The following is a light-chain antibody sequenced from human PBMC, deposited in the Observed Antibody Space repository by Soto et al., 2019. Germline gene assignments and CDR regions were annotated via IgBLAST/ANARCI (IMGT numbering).Light chain of an antibody. J-gene: IGKJ1*01. CDR2: AAS. CDR3: QQANSFPWT. Sequence: DIQMTQSPSSVSASVGDRVTITCRASQGIGSWLAWYQQKPGKAPNLLIYAASSLQSGVPSRFSGSGSGTDFASTIGSLQPEDFATYYCQQANSFPWTFGQGTKVEIK. CDR1: QGIGSW. V-gene: IGKV1-12*01.